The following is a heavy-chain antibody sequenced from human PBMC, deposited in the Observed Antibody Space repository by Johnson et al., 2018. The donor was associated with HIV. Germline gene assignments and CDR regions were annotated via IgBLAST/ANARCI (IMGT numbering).Heavy chain of an antibody. CDR2: ITTDGSAT. CDR3: ARVPNDAFDL. J-gene: IGHJ3*01. V-gene: IGHV3-74*01. Sequence: VQLVESGGGLVQPGGSLRLSCAASGFTFSSYWMHWVRQAPGKGLVWVSRITTDGSATTYADSVKGRFTISRDNSKNTLYLQMNSLRAEDTAVYYCARVPNDAFDLWGQGTMVTVSA. CDR1: GFTFSSYW.